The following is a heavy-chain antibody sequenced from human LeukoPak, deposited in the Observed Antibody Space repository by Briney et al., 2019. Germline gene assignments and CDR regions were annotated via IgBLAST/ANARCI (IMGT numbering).Heavy chain of an antibody. CDR2: IKQDGSQK. J-gene: IGHJ4*02. CDR3: ARESFAARWD. CDR1: GFTFRNYG. V-gene: IGHV3-7*01. Sequence: GGTLRLSCAASGFTFRNYGMSWVRQAPGQGLEWVANIKQDGSQKSYVDSVKGRFTISRDNANNLLYLQMNSLRAEDTAVYYCARESFAARWDWGQGTLVTVSS. D-gene: IGHD6-6*01.